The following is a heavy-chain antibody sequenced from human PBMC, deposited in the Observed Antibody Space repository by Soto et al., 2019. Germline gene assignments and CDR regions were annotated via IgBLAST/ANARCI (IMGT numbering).Heavy chain of an antibody. CDR3: ARHRQYYDTSGYQQRYFDY. Sequence: SVSGGSISSTPYYWGWIRQPPGKGLEWLGTIYYSGTTSYNPSLKSRVIISVDTSNNQFFLKLRSVTAADTAVYYCARHRQYYDTSGYQQRYFDYWGQGTQVTVSS. CDR1: GGSISSTPYY. J-gene: IGHJ4*02. CDR2: IYYSGTT. V-gene: IGHV4-39*01. D-gene: IGHD3-22*01.